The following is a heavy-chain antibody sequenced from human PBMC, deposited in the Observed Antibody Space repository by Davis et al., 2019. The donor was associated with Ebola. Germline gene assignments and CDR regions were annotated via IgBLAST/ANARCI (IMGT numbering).Heavy chain of an antibody. D-gene: IGHD2-21*02. CDR3: ARDSDILAVVVTAMDY. CDR2: ISSGGGAP. Sequence: GGSLRLSCAASGFTFSTYAMGWVRQAPGKGLEWVSDISSGGGAPYYADSVKGRFTTFRDNPKNTLYLQMNSLRAEDTAVYYCARDSDILAVVVTAMDYWGQGTLVTVSS. V-gene: IGHV3-23*01. CDR1: GFTFSTYA. J-gene: IGHJ4*02.